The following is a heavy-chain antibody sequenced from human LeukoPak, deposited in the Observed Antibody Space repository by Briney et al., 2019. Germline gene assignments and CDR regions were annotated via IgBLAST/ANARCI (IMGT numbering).Heavy chain of an antibody. Sequence: SETLSLTCTVSGGSISSSSYYWSWIRQPPGKGLEWIGYIYYSGSTNYNPSLKSRVTISVDTSKNQFSLKLSSVTAADTAVYYCARLPYYYDSSGYYGAFDIWGQGTMVTVSS. CDR3: ARLPYYYDSSGYYGAFDI. J-gene: IGHJ3*02. CDR2: IYYSGST. CDR1: GGSISSSSYY. V-gene: IGHV4-61*01. D-gene: IGHD3-22*01.